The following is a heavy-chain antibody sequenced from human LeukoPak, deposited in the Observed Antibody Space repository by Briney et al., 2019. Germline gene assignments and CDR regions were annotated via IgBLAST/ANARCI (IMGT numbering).Heavy chain of an antibody. CDR2: ISGSGGST. CDR3: AKSAGNYDFWSGYYSGMYYFDY. D-gene: IGHD3-3*01. V-gene: IGHV3-23*01. J-gene: IGHJ4*02. Sequence: GGSLRLSCAASGFTFSSYAMSWVRQAPGKGLEWVSAISGSGGSTYYADSVKGRFTISRDNSKNTLYLQMNSLRAEDTAVYYCAKSAGNYDFWSGYYSGMYYFDYWGQGTLVTVSS. CDR1: GFTFSSYA.